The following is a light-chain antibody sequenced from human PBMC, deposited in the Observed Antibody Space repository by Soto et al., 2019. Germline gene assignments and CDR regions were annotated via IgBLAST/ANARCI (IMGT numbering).Light chain of an antibody. Sequence: EVVLTQSPDTLSLSPGDRATLSCRASQSVSTSLGWYQHQFGQAPRLLIYDASKRATGIPARFSGSGSGTDFTINIGSLEPDDFAMYYCQDRSYRTPGYAFGQGTRLEI. CDR3: QDRSYRTPGYA. CDR2: DAS. CDR1: QSVSTS. V-gene: IGKV3-11*01. J-gene: IGKJ2*01.